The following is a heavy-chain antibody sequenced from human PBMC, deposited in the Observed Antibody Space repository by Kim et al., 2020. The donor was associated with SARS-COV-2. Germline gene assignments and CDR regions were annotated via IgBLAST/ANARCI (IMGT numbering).Heavy chain of an antibody. Sequence: GGSLRLSCAASGFTFSSYSMNWVRQAPGKGLEWVSYISSSSSTIYYADSVKGRFTISRDNAKNSLYMQMNSLRDEDTAVYYCARDAKGLVVKGHYYYYGMDVWGQGTTVTVSS. CDR3: ARDAKGLVVKGHYYYYGMDV. V-gene: IGHV3-48*02. CDR1: GFTFSSYS. J-gene: IGHJ6*02. CDR2: ISSSSSTI. D-gene: IGHD3-22*01.